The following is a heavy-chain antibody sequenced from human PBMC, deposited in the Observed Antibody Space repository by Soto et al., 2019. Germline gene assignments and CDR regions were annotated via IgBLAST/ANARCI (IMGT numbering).Heavy chain of an antibody. D-gene: IGHD3-22*01. CDR3: ARLMVDPYYYETSGYFRD. CDR1: GFTFSNAW. Sequence: PGGSLRLSCAASGFTFSNAWMSWVRQAPGKGLEWVANIKQDGSEKYYVDSVKGRFTISKDNANNSLYLQMNNLRAEDAAIYYCARLMVDPYYYETSGYFRDWGQGTLVTVSS. J-gene: IGHJ4*02. CDR2: IKQDGSEK. V-gene: IGHV3-7*01.